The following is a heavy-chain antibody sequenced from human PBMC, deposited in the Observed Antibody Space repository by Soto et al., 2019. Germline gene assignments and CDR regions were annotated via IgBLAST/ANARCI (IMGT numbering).Heavy chain of an antibody. Sequence: SETLSLTCTVSGGSISSGDYYWSWIRQPPGKGLEWIGYIYYIGSTYYNPSLKSRVTISVDTSKNQFSLKLSSVTAADKAVYYCARGEGAGDYWGQGTLVTVSS. J-gene: IGHJ4*02. V-gene: IGHV4-30-4*01. D-gene: IGHD1-26*01. CDR3: ARGEGAGDY. CDR2: IYYIGST. CDR1: GGSISSGDYY.